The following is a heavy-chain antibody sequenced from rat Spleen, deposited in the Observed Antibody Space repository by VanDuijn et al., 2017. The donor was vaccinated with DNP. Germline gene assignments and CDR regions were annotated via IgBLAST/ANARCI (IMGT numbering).Heavy chain of an antibody. V-gene: IGHV5-7*01. Sequence: EVQLVESGGNLVQPGRSLKLSCAASGFTFSDYNMAWVRQAPKKSLEWVATLGYAATNTYYRDSVKGRFTISRDHARNTLFLQVDSLKSEDTATYYCARHAYPGHSYFDYWGQGVMVTVSS. CDR1: GFTFSDYN. CDR2: LGYAATNT. CDR3: ARHAYPGHSYFDY. J-gene: IGHJ2*01. D-gene: IGHD1-4*01.